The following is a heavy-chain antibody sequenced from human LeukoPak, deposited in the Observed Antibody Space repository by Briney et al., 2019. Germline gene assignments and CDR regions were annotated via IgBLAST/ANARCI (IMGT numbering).Heavy chain of an antibody. CDR3: TRAKYQLLYLSDY. J-gene: IGHJ4*02. V-gene: IGHV3-49*04. CDR2: IRSKAYGGTT. CDR1: GFPFGDYA. Sequence: PGRSLRLSCTASGFPFGDYAMSWVRQAPGKGLEWVGFIRSKAYGGTTEYAASVKGRFTISRDDSKNIAYLQMNSLKTEDTAVYYCTRAKYQLLYLSDYWGQGTLVTVSS. D-gene: IGHD2-2*02.